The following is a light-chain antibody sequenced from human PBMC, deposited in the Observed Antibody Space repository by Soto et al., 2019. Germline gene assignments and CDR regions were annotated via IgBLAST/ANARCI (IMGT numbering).Light chain of an antibody. CDR3: QHRSNWPPT. J-gene: IGKJ5*01. V-gene: IGKV3-11*01. CDR2: DAS. CDR1: QSVNSY. Sequence: EIVLTQSPASLSLSPGEGATLSCRASQSVNSYLAWYQQKPGQAPRLLIYDASNRATAIPARFSGSGSGTDFTLTISNLEPEDFAVYYCQHRSNWPPTFGQGTRLEIK.